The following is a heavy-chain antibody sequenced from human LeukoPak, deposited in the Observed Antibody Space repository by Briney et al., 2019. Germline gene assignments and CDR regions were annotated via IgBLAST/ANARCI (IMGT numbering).Heavy chain of an antibody. CDR3: ARGVKGYSNYYDY. CDR2: IYYSGST. Sequence: SETLSLTCTVSGGSISSYYWSWIRQPPGKGLEWIGYIYYSGSTNYNPSLKSRVTISVDTSKNQFSLKLSSVTAADTAVYYCARGVKGYSNYYDYWGQGTLVTVSS. V-gene: IGHV4-59*08. D-gene: IGHD4-11*01. J-gene: IGHJ4*02. CDR1: GGSISSYY.